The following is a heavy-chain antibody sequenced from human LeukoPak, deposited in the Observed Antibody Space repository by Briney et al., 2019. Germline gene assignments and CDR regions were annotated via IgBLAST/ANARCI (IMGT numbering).Heavy chain of an antibody. CDR1: GGSFIGYY. CDR3: ARGRVVVVAASYYYGMDV. J-gene: IGHJ6*02. Sequence: PSHTLSLTRAVDGGSFIGYYSSSSRQPPGKGLEWIWGINHSGSTNYNPSLKSRVTISVDTSKNQFSLKLSSVTAADTAVYYCARGRVVVVAASYYYGMDVWGQGTTVTVSS. D-gene: IGHD2-15*01. V-gene: IGHV4-34*01. CDR2: INHSGST.